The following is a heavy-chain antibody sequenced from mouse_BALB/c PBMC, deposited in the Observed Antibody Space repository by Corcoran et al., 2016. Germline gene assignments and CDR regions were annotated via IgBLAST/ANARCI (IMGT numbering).Heavy chain of an antibody. V-gene: IGHV9-1*02. CDR2: INTYTGEP. CDR3: ARAPLAYYAMDY. J-gene: IGHJ4*01. Sequence: QIQLVQSGPELKKPGETVKISCKASGYTFTNYGMNWVKQSPGKGLKWMGWINTYTGEPTYADDFKVRFAFSFETSASTAYLQINNLKNEDMATYFCARAPLAYYAMDYWGQGTSVTVSS. CDR1: GYTFTNYG.